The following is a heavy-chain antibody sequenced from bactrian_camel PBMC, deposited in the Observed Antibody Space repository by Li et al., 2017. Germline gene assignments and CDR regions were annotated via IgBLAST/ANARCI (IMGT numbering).Heavy chain of an antibody. D-gene: IGHD3*01. Sequence: VQLVESGGGSAQAGGSLTLSCAASVDTRGINCMGWVRQAPGKGLEWLSAVDVRTGLIPGYADAVKGRFTISTDNAQNTVYLQLDSLKTEDTAMYYCASQGLAAMYLEVGYWGQGTQVTVS. CDR1: VDTRGINC. CDR3: ASQGLAAMYLEVGY. CDR2: VDVRTGLIP. V-gene: IGHV3S40*01. J-gene: IGHJ6*01.